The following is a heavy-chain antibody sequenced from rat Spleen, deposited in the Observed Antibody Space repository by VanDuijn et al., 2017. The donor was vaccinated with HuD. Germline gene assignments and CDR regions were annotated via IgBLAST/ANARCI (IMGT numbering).Heavy chain of an antibody. J-gene: IGHJ3*01. CDR1: GFTFSDYA. CDR2: IIYDGSST. Sequence: EVQLVESGGGLVQPGRSLKFSCAASGFTFSDYAMAWVRQAPKKGLEWVATIIYDGSSTYYRDSVKGRVTISRDNAKSTLYLQMNNLRSEDTAMYAYAGSTGYKGNWFAYWGQGTLVTVSS. V-gene: IGHV5-17*01. CDR3: AGSTGYKGNWFAY. D-gene: IGHD1-4*01.